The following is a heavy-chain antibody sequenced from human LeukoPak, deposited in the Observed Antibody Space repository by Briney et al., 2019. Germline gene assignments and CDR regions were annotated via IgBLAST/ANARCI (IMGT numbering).Heavy chain of an antibody. CDR2: IYYSGST. CDR3: ARSNWNYGLGDY. V-gene: IGHV4-39*01. J-gene: IGHJ4*02. D-gene: IGHD1-7*01. Sequence: SETLSLTCTVSGGSISSGSYYWGWIRQPPGKGLEWIGSIYYSGSTYYNPSLKSRVTISVDTSKNQFSLKLSSVTAADTAVYYCARSNWNYGLGDYWGQGTLVTVSS. CDR1: GGSISSGSYY.